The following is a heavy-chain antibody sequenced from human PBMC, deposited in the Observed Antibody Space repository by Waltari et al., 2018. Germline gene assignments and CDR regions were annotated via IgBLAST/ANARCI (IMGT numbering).Heavy chain of an antibody. V-gene: IGHV4-31*03. Sequence: QVQLQESGPGLVKPSQTLSLTCTVSGGSISSGGYYWSWIRQHPGKGLEWFGYIYTSGSTYYNPSLKDRVTISVDTSKNQFSLKLSSVTDADTAVYYCARGPRLGQLVPWGQGTLVTVSS. CDR1: GGSISSGGYY. CDR3: ARGPRLGQLVP. CDR2: IYTSGST. D-gene: IGHD6-13*01. J-gene: IGHJ4*02.